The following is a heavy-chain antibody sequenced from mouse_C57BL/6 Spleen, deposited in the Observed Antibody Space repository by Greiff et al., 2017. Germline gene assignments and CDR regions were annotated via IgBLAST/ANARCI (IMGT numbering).Heavy chain of an antibody. CDR3: TSPYYYGSSYFDY. J-gene: IGHJ2*01. D-gene: IGHD1-1*01. CDR1: GFNINGYY. V-gene: IGHV14-1*01. CDR2: IDPEAGDT. Sequence: VQLQQSGAELVRPGASVKLSCTASGFNINGYYMHWVKQRPEQGLEWIGRIDPEAGDTEYAPKFQGKATMTADTSSNTAYLQLSSLTSEDTAVYYCTSPYYYGSSYFDYWGQGTTLTVSS.